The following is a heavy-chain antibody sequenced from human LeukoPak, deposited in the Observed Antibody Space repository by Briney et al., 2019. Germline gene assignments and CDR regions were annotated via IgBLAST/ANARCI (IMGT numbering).Heavy chain of an antibody. Sequence: SETLSLTCTVAGGSISSYYWSWIRQPPGKGLEWIGYIYYSGSTNYNPSLKSRVTISVDTSKNQFSLKLNSVTAADTAVYYCARDRGWQQPYFDYWGQGTLVTVSS. V-gene: IGHV4-59*01. CDR2: IYYSGST. J-gene: IGHJ4*02. CDR1: GGSISSYY. CDR3: ARDRGWQQPYFDY. D-gene: IGHD6-13*01.